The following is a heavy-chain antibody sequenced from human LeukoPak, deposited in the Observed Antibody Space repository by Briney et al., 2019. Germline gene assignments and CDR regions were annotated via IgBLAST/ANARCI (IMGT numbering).Heavy chain of an antibody. CDR3: ATNHQWPTPYHFDY. D-gene: IGHD6-19*01. CDR2: TYPGDSDT. J-gene: IGHJ4*02. V-gene: IGHV5-51*01. CDR1: GYSFTNYW. Sequence: GESLKISCKGSGYSFTNYWIGWVRQMPGKGLEWMGITYPGDSDTRYSPSFQGQVTISADNSISTAYLQLSSLKASDTAMYYCATNHQWPTPYHFDYWGQGTLVIVSS.